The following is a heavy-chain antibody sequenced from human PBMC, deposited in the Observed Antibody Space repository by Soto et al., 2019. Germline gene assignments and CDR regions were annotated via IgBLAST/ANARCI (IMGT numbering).Heavy chain of an antibody. Sequence: ASVKVSCKVSGYTLTELSMHWVRQAPGKGLEWMGGFDPEDGETIYAQKFQGRVTMTEDTSTDTAYMELSSLRSEYTAVYYCATRDGITMVRGVITSGYYGMDVWGQGTTVTV. V-gene: IGHV1-24*01. D-gene: IGHD3-10*01. CDR1: GYTLTELS. J-gene: IGHJ6*02. CDR3: ATRDGITMVRGVITSGYYGMDV. CDR2: FDPEDGET.